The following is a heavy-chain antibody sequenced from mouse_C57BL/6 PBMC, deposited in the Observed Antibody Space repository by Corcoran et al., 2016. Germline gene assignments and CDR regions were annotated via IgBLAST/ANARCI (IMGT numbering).Heavy chain of an antibody. CDR1: GYTFTDYY. CDR2: INPNNGGT. D-gene: IGHD2-2*01. V-gene: IGHV1-26*01. J-gene: IGHJ1*03. CDR3: ARSTMVTTPWYFDV. Sequence: EVQLQQSGPELVKPGASVKISCKASGYTFTDYYMNWVKQSHGKSLEWIGDINPNNGGTSYNQKFKGKATLTVDKSSSTAYMELRSLTSEDSAVYYCARSTMVTTPWYFDVWGTGTTVTVSS.